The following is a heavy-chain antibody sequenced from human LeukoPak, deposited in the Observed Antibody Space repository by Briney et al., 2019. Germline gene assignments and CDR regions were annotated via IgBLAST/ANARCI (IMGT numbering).Heavy chain of an antibody. CDR2: INTDGSSA. D-gene: IGHD1-26*01. J-gene: IGHJ4*02. CDR1: GFTFSSYW. Sequence: GGSLRLSCATSGFTFSSYWMHWVRQAPGKGLVWVSRINTDGSSATYADSVRGRFTISRANARNTLYLQMNSLRAEDTAVYYCARGGSGNYPLDYWGQGTLVTVSS. CDR3: ARGGSGNYPLDY. V-gene: IGHV3-74*01.